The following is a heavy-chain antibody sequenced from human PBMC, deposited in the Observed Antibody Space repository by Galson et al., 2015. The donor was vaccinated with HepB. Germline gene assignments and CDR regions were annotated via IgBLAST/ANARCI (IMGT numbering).Heavy chain of an antibody. V-gene: IGHV1-46*01. CDR2: INPSGGST. CDR3: ARGPCIVEANRILHGVDV. D-gene: IGHD1-26*01. Sequence: SVKVSCKASGGTFSSYAISWVRQAPGQGLEWMGIINPSGGSTSYAQKVQGRVTMTRDTSTSTVYMELSTLRSEDTAVYYCARGPCIVEANRILHGVDVWGQGTTVTVSS. CDR1: GGTFSSYA. J-gene: IGHJ6*02.